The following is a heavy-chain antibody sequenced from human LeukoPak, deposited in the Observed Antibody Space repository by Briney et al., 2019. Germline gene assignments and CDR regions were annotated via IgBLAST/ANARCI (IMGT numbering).Heavy chain of an antibody. Sequence: GGSLRLSCTASGSTFSDYYMSWIRQTPGRGLEWVSYVSTGSGYTNYADSVKGRFTISRDNAKNSLYLQMNSLRAEDTAVYYCARDLRGGVPSYWYFDLWGRGTLVTVSS. D-gene: IGHD3-10*01. CDR1: GSTFSDYY. CDR3: ARDLRGGVPSYWYFDL. V-gene: IGHV3-11*05. CDR2: VSTGSGYT. J-gene: IGHJ2*01.